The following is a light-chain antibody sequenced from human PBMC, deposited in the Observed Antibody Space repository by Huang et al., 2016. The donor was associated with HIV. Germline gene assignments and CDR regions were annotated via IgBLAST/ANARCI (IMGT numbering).Light chain of an antibody. V-gene: IGKV1-39*01. CDR2: AAS. CDR1: QTIKRY. Sequence: DIQITQSPSSLSASVGDTVIITCRASQTIKRYLNWYQQEPGKAPQLLSSAASNLQSGVPSTFSGSGSGTDFTLTINSLQPEDSATYYCQQSARTPRTFGQGTKLEI. CDR3: QQSARTPRT. J-gene: IGKJ2*01.